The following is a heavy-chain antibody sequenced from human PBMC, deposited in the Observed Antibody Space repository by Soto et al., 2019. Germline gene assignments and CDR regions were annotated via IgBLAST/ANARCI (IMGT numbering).Heavy chain of an antibody. CDR1: GGSFSGYY. D-gene: IGHD2-15*01. CDR3: ARHTPAISISDH. Sequence: SETLSLTCAVYGGSFSGYYWTWIRQPPGTGLEWIGDINHSGSTNYNPSLKSRVTISVDTSKDQFSLKLSSVTAADTAVYYCARHTPAISISDHWGQGTLVTVSS. V-gene: IGHV4-34*01. J-gene: IGHJ4*02. CDR2: INHSGST.